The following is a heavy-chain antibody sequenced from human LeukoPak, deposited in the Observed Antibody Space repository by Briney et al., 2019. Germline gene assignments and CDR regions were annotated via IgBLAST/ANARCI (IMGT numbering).Heavy chain of an antibody. CDR2: IIPIFGTA. CDR1: GYTLTSYG. V-gene: IGHV1-69*05. D-gene: IGHD3-9*01. Sequence: SVKVSCKASGYTLTSYGISWVRQAPGQGLEWMGGIIPIFGTANYAQKFQGRVTITTDESTSTAYMELSSLRSEDTAVYYCARDTLSRDILTGRWFDPWGQGTLVTVSS. CDR3: ARDTLSRDILTGRWFDP. J-gene: IGHJ5*02.